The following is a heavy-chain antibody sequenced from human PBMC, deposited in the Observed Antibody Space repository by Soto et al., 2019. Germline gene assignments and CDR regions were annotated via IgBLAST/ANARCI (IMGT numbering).Heavy chain of an antibody. V-gene: IGHV1-69*02. J-gene: IGHJ4*02. CDR3: AGGCSGGSCYSESPYFDY. CDR1: GGTFSSYT. D-gene: IGHD2-15*01. Sequence: QVQLVQSGAEVKKPGSSVKVSCKASGGTFSSYTISWVRQAPGQGLEWMGRIIPILGIANYAQKFQGRVTITADKSTSTAYMELSSLGSEDTAVYYCAGGCSGGSCYSESPYFDYWGQGTLVTVSS. CDR2: IIPILGIA.